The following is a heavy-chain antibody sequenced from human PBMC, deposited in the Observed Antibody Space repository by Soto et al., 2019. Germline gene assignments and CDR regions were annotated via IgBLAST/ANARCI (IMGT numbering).Heavy chain of an antibody. CDR2: INHSGST. J-gene: IGHJ4*02. V-gene: IGHV4-34*01. Sequence: PSETLSLTCAVYGGCFSGYYWSWIRQPPGKGLEWIGEINHSGSTNYNPSLKSRVTISVDTSKNQFSLKLSSVTAADTAVYYCATTYYDFWSGKRAKNFDYWGQGTLVTVSS. CDR3: ATTYYDFWSGKRAKNFDY. CDR1: GGCFSGYY. D-gene: IGHD3-3*01.